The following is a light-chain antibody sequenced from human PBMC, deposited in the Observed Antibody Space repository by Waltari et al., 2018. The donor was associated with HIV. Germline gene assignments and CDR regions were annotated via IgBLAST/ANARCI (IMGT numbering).Light chain of an antibody. J-gene: IGLJ2*01. CDR3: QVWDSSTDLRV. Sequence: SYVLTQPPSVSVAPGQTARITCGGNNIGRKGVHWYQQKPSQAPVLVVYEDSDRPSGIPERFSGSSSWNTATLTISRVEAGDEADFYCQVWDSSTDLRVFGGGTKLTVL. V-gene: IGLV3-21*02. CDR2: EDS. CDR1: NIGRKG.